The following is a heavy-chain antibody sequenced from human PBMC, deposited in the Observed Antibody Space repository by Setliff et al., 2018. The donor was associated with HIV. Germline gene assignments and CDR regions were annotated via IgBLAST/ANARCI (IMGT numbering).Heavy chain of an antibody. CDR3: ARAPEPRVGAFNI. V-gene: IGHV4-4*02. D-gene: IGHD1-1*01. CDR2: IYHTGST. CDR1: GGSISTINW. J-gene: IGHJ3*02. Sequence: PSETLSLTCAVSGGSISTINWWNWVRQPPGKGLEWIGEIYHTGSTHYNPSLKSRLTISVDKSKNQFSLKRSSVTVADTAVYYCARAPEPRVGAFNIWGQGTMVTVSS.